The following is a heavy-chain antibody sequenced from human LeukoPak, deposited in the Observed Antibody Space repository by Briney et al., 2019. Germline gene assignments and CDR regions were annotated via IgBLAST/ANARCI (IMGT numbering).Heavy chain of an antibody. Sequence: GGSLRLSCAASGFTFSSYAMSWVRQAPGKGLEWVSAISGSGGSTYYADSVKGRFTISRDNSKSTLYLQMNSLRAEDTAVYYCAKEGSLRYFDWPDYYYYGMDVWGKGTTVTVSS. J-gene: IGHJ6*04. CDR1: GFTFSSYA. CDR2: ISGSGGST. V-gene: IGHV3-23*01. D-gene: IGHD3-9*01. CDR3: AKEGSLRYFDWPDYYYYGMDV.